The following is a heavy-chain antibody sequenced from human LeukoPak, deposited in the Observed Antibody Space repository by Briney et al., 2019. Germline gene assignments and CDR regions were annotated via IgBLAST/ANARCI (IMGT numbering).Heavy chain of an antibody. CDR3: ARENYGSGSYQYYFDY. D-gene: IGHD3-10*01. J-gene: IGHJ4*02. Sequence: GGSLRLSCAVSGFTFSSYWMSWVRQAPGKGLEWVANIKQDGSEKNYVDSVKGRFTISRDNAKNSLYLQMNSLRAEDTAVYYCARENYGSGSYQYYFDYWGQGTLVTVSS. V-gene: IGHV3-7*01. CDR2: IKQDGSEK. CDR1: GFTFSSYW.